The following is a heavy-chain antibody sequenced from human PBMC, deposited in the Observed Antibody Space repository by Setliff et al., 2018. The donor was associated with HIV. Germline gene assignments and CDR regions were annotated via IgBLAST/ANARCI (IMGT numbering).Heavy chain of an antibody. V-gene: IGHV4-59*01. CDR1: GGSISSYY. J-gene: IGHJ4*02. D-gene: IGHD6-13*01. Sequence: SETLSLTCTVSGGSISSYYWSWIRQPPGKGLEWIGYIYFSGSTNYNPSLKSRVTISVDTSKNQFSLKLSSVTAADTAVYYCARVFSSSWYGIDCWGQGTLVTVSS. CDR3: ARVFSSSWYGIDC. CDR2: IYFSGST.